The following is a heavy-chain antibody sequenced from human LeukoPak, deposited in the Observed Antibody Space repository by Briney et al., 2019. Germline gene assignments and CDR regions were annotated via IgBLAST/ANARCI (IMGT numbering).Heavy chain of an antibody. V-gene: IGHV3-66*01. D-gene: IGHD3-16*01. J-gene: IGHJ3*02. CDR3: ARDHYVDAFDI. CDR1: GFTVSSNY. CDR2: IYSGGGT. Sequence: GGSLRLSCAASGFTVSSNYMSWVRQAPGKGPEWVSVIYSGGGTYYADAVKGRFTISRDNSKNTLYLQMNSLRAGDTAVYYCARDHYVDAFDIWGQGTMVTVSS.